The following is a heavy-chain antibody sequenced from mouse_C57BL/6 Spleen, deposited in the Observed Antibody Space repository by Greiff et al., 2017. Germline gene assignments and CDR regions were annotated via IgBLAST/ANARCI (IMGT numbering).Heavy chain of an antibody. CDR2: INPNNGGT. CDR3: ARERENYYGRGARDY. V-gene: IGHV1-18*01. Sequence: EVQLQQSGPELVKPGASVKIPCKASGYTFTDYNMDWVKQSHGKSLEWIGDINPNNGGTIYNQKFKGKATLTVDKSSSTAYMELRSLTSEDTAVYYCARERENYYGRGARDYWGQGTSVTVSS. J-gene: IGHJ4*01. CDR1: GYTFTDYN. D-gene: IGHD1-2*01.